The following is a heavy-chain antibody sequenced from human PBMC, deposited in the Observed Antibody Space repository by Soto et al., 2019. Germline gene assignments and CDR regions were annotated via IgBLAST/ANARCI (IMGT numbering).Heavy chain of an antibody. CDR3: ARDVSSALDY. J-gene: IGHJ4*01. CDR2: ISAGSGIT. CDR1: GYTFTSNT. V-gene: IGHV1-3*01. Sequence: ASVKVSCKASGYTFTSNTIHWLRQAPGQRPEWVGWISAGSGITKYSQESQGRVSITRDTSASTAYMELSGLASEDTVVYYCARDVSSALDYWGQGTLVTVSS. D-gene: IGHD6-6*01.